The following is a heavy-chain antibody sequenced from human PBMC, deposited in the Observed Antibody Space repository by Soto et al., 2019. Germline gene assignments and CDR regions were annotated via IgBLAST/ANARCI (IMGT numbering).Heavy chain of an antibody. D-gene: IGHD6-13*01. CDR3: ARGSGSSSWYGEIFDY. Sequence: SETLSLTCTVSGGSISSYYWSWIRQPPGKGLEWIGYIYYSGSTNYNPSLKSRVTISVDTSKNQFSLKLSSVTAADTAVYYCARGSGSSSWYGEIFDYWGQGTLVTVSS. J-gene: IGHJ4*02. CDR1: GGSISSYY. V-gene: IGHV4-59*01. CDR2: IYYSGST.